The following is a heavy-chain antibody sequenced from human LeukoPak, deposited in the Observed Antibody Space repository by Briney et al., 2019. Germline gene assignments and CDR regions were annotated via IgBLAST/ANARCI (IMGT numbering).Heavy chain of an antibody. CDR2: IYYSGST. D-gene: IGHD3-10*01. V-gene: IGHV4-39*07. CDR3: ARLNRDPISGVPRRYYYYYYMDV. CDR1: GGFISSSSYY. J-gene: IGHJ6*03. Sequence: SETLSLACTVSGGFISSSSYYWGWIRQPPGKGLEWIGSIYYSGSTYYNPSLKSRVTISVDTSKNQFSLKLSSVTAADTAVYYCARLNRDPISGVPRRYYYYYYMDVWGKGTTVTISS.